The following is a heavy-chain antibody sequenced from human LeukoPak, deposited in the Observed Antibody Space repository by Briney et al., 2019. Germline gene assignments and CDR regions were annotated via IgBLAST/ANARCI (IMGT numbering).Heavy chain of an antibody. V-gene: IGHV3-23*01. Sequence: GGSLRLSCAASGLTFSGYVMTWIRQAPGKGLEWVSSVGGSAEYTYYADSVKGRFTISRDNSRNTLSLQMNSLRAEDTAVYYCAKGYGSAALGMDVWGQGTTVTVSS. CDR3: AKGYGSAALGMDV. J-gene: IGHJ6*02. CDR2: VGGSAEYT. CDR1: GLTFSGYV. D-gene: IGHD3-10*01.